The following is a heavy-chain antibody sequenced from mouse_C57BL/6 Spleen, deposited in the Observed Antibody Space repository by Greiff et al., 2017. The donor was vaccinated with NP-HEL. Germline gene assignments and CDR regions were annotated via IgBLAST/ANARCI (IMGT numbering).Heavy chain of an antibody. CDR2: IDPSDSYT. CDR1: GYTFTSYW. Sequence: QVQLQQPGAELVKPGASVKLSCKASGYTFTSYWMQWVKQRPGQGLEWIGEIDPSDSYTNYNQKFKGKATLTVDTSSSTAYMQLSSLTSEDSAVYYCARYYYGSSWDYFDYWGQGTTLTVSS. V-gene: IGHV1-50*01. D-gene: IGHD1-1*01. CDR3: ARYYYGSSWDYFDY. J-gene: IGHJ2*01.